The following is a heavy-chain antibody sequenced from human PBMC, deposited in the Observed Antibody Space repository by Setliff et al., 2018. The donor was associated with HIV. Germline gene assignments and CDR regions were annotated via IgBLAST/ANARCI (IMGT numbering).Heavy chain of an antibody. J-gene: IGHJ4*02. CDR1: GASVSSRTYS. CDR3: AASYGSSWFGPFDH. CDR2: LYSSGGT. Sequence: SETLSLTCSVSGASVSSRTYSWGWIRQPPGKGLEWIGSLYSSGGTFFKSSLRSRVTVSVDTSRNQFSLRLDSSTDADTAIYFCAASYGSSWFGPFDHWGQGTLVTVSS. V-gene: IGHV4-39*01. D-gene: IGHD6-13*01.